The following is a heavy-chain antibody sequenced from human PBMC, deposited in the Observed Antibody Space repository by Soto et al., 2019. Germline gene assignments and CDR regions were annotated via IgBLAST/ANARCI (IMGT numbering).Heavy chain of an antibody. J-gene: IGHJ4*02. V-gene: IGHV1-3*01. CDR3: ARGVGSGLSDY. Sequence: QVQLVQSGAEVKKPGASVKVSCKASGYTFTSYAMHWVRQAPGQRLEWMGWINAGNGNTKYSQKFQGRVPITRDTSASTAYMELSSLRSEYTAVYYCARGVGSGLSDYWGQGTLVTVSS. D-gene: IGHD1-26*01. CDR2: INAGNGNT. CDR1: GYTFTSYA.